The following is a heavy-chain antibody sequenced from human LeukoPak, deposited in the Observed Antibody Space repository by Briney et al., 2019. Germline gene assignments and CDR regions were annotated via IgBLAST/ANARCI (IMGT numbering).Heavy chain of an antibody. V-gene: IGHV3-66*01. CDR3: AVANYYDSSGTYGG. CDR2: IYSGGST. CDR1: GFTVSSNY. Sequence: PGGSLRLSCAASGFTVSSNYMSWVRQAPGKGLEWVSVIYSGGSTYYADSVKGRFTISRDNSKNTLYLQMNSLRAEDTAVYYCAVANYYDSSGTYGGWGQGTLVTVSS. J-gene: IGHJ4*02. D-gene: IGHD3-22*01.